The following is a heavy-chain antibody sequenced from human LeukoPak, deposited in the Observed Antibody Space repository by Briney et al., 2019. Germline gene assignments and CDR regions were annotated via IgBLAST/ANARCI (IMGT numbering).Heavy chain of an antibody. V-gene: IGHV3-21*04. CDR2: ISGCSSYI. Sequence: PGGSLRLSCAASGFTFRSYSMNWVRQAPRKGLEGVSSISGCSSYIYYADSVKGRFTISRDNSKNTLYLQMNSLRAEATAVYYCAKVGENSGWTPYEGNYYYYMAVWGKGTTVPISS. D-gene: IGHD6-19*01. J-gene: IGHJ6*03. CDR3: AKVGENSGWTPYEGNYYYYMAV. CDR1: GFTFRSYS.